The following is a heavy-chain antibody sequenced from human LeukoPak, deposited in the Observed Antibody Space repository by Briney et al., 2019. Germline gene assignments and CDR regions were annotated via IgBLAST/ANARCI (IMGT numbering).Heavy chain of an antibody. CDR3: ARDLRALGDYFDY. D-gene: IGHD3-16*01. Sequence: PSETLSLICTVSCGSISSSSYYWGWIRQPPGKGLEWIGSIYYSGSTYYNPSLKSRVTISVDTSKNQFSLKLSSVTAADTAVYYCARDLRALGDYFDYWGQGTLVTVSS. CDR2: IYYSGST. J-gene: IGHJ4*02. CDR1: CGSISSSSYY. V-gene: IGHV4-39*07.